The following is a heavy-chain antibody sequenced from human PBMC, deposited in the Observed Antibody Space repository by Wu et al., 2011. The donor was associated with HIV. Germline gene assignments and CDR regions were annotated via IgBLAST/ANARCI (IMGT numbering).Heavy chain of an antibody. J-gene: IGHJ4*02. CDR3: ARDGAFWXVFDAGAYHFDN. V-gene: IGHV1-69*06. CDR1: GGTFSSYA. Sequence: KPGASVKVSCKASGGTFSSYAISWVRQAPGQGLEWMEGSSLXLVQQTTHRSSRGRVTITADKSTSTAYMELGRLTSDDTAVYYCARDGAFWXVFDAGAYHFDNWGQGTLVAVSS. CDR2: SSLXLVQ. D-gene: IGHD3-3*01.